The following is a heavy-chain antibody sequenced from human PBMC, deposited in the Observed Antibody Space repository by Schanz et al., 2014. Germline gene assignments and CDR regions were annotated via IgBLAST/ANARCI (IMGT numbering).Heavy chain of an antibody. D-gene: IGHD6-13*01. CDR1: GYTFVGYY. J-gene: IGHJ4*02. CDR3: ARVYRWQHILGHFDS. V-gene: IGHV1-2*02. Sequence: QVQLVQSGVEVKKPGASVRVSCQASGYTFVGYYIHWLRQAPGQGLEWMGWINPDSGDTNYVQNFQGRVPMTRDTSITTAYMDLSRLTSDDTAVYYCARVYRWQHILGHFDSWGQGSLVTVSS. CDR2: INPDSGDT.